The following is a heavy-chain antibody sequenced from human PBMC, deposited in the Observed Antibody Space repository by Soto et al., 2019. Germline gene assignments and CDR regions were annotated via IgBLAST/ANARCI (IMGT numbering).Heavy chain of an antibody. J-gene: IGHJ5*02. CDR2: VNYRGTT. V-gene: IGHV4-39*01. CDR1: GGSISANNFY. D-gene: IGHD3-22*01. CDR3: ARQTWRITTPNWFDP. Sequence: SETLSLTCTVSGGSISANNFYWGWIRQSPGKGLEWIGSVNYRGTTYYNPSLQSRVTISVDTSESQLSLSLSSVTAADTATYYCARQTWRITTPNWFDPWGQGTLVTVSS.